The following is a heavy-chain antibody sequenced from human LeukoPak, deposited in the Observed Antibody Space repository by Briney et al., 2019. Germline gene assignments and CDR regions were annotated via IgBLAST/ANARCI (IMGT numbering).Heavy chain of an antibody. CDR3: VSGNDPDYVWGTYRLDAFDI. J-gene: IGHJ3*02. CDR1: GYTFSDYS. V-gene: IGHV3-21*01. Sequence: GGSLRLSCAASGYTFSDYSVNGLRQVPGKGLEWVSSISSSGTYIYYADSVKGRFTISRDNAKNSLFLQMNSLRAEDTAVYYCVSGNDPDYVWGTYRLDAFDIWGEGTMVIVSS. D-gene: IGHD3-16*02. CDR2: ISSSGTYI.